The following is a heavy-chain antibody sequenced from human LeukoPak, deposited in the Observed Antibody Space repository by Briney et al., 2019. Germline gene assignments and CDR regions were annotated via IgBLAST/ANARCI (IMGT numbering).Heavy chain of an antibody. CDR1: GSTFSSYA. J-gene: IGHJ5*02. V-gene: IGHV3-23*01. CDR3: AKEGIAVRTKWFDP. Sequence: PGASLRLSCAASGSTFSSYAMSWVRQAPGKGLEWVSAISGSGGSTYYADSVKGRFTISRDNSKNTLYLQMNSLRAEDTAVYYCAKEGIAVRTKWFDPWGQGTLVTVSS. CDR2: ISGSGGST. D-gene: IGHD6-19*01.